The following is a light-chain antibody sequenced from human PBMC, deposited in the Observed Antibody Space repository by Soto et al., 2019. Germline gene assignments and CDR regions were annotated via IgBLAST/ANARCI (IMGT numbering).Light chain of an antibody. CDR1: SSDFGGYNY. J-gene: IGLJ2*01. CDR2: DVN. CDR3: SSYAGSANWGVV. Sequence: QSALTQPPSASGSPGQSVTISCTGTSSDFGGYNYVSWYQQHPGKAPKVLIFDVNKRPSGVPDRFSGSRSGNTASLTVSGLQPEDEAHFYCSSYAGSANWGVVFGGGTKLTVL. V-gene: IGLV2-8*01.